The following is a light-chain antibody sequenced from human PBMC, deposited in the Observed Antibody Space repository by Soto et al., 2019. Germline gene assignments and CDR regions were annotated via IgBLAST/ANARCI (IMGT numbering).Light chain of an antibody. CDR3: QQYNSYSPST. CDR2: DAS. V-gene: IGKV1-5*01. Sequence: IHMTQSPSTLSASVGDRVTITCRASQSISSWLAWYQQKPGKAPKLLIYDASRLESGVPSRFSGSGSGTEFTLTISSLQPDDFATYYCQQYNSYSPSTFGQGTKVDIK. CDR1: QSISSW. J-gene: IGKJ1*01.